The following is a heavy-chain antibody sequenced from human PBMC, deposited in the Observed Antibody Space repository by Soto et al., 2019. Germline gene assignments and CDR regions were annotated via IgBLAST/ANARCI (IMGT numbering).Heavy chain of an antibody. Sequence: ASVKVSCKASGYTFTSYGISWVRQAPGQGLEWMGWISAYNGNTNYAQKLQGRVTMTTDTYTSTAYMELRSLRSDDTAVYYCARDGGLEWLLYGPYYYYGMDVWGQGTTVTVS. CDR1: GYTFTSYG. J-gene: IGHJ6*02. D-gene: IGHD3-3*01. CDR2: ISAYNGNT. V-gene: IGHV1-18*01. CDR3: ARDGGLEWLLYGPYYYYGMDV.